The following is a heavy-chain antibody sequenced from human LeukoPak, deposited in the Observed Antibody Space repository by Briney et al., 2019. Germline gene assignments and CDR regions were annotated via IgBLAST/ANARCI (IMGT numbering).Heavy chain of an antibody. CDR3: AKDRSFYGAPWYFDL. CDR2: ISGAGGTT. Sequence: GGSLRLSCAASGFTFSSYAMSWVRQAPGKGLEWVSSISGAGGTTGYADSVKGRFTISRDNAKSTLYMQMNNLSADDTAIYYCAKDRSFYGAPWYFDLWGRGTLVTVSS. CDR1: GFTFSSYA. V-gene: IGHV3-23*01. J-gene: IGHJ2*01. D-gene: IGHD4-17*01.